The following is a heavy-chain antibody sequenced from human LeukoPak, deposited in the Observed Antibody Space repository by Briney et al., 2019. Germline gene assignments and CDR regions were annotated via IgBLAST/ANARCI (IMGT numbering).Heavy chain of an antibody. J-gene: IGHJ1*01. CDR3: ARDSEWAVAGKYFQH. V-gene: IGHV3-66*01. D-gene: IGHD6-19*01. CDR1: GFTVSSNY. Sequence: GGSLRLSCVVSGFTVSSNYMSWFRQAPGEGLEWVSVIYSGGSTYYADSVKGRFTISRDNSKNTLYLQMNSLRAEDTAVYYCARDSEWAVAGKYFQHWGQGTLVTVSS. CDR2: IYSGGST.